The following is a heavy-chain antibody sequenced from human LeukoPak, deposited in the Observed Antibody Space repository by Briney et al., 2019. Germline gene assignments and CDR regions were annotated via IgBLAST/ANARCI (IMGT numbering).Heavy chain of an antibody. J-gene: IGHJ4*02. CDR3: ARLPQIAAAGTFDY. CDR2: MNPNSGNT. V-gene: IGHV1-8*01. CDR1: GYTFTSYD. Sequence: GASVKVSCKASGYTFTSYDINWVRQATGQGLEWMGWMNPNSGNTGYAQKFQGRVAITRNTSISTAYMELSSLRSEDTAVYYCARLPQIAAAGTFDYWGQGTLVTVSS. D-gene: IGHD6-13*01.